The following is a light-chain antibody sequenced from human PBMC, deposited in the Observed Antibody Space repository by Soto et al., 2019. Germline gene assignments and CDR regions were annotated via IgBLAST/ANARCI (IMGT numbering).Light chain of an antibody. V-gene: IGLV2-14*03. Sequence: QSVLTQPASVSGSPGQSFTIPCTGSSSDVGAHHSVSWYQQHPGKAPKLIIFDVSNRPSGVSNRFSGSKSGNTASLTISGIQPEDEADYYCSSFTDTGTVMFGGGTKVTVL. CDR2: DVS. CDR1: SSDVGAHHS. CDR3: SSFTDTGTVM. J-gene: IGLJ3*02.